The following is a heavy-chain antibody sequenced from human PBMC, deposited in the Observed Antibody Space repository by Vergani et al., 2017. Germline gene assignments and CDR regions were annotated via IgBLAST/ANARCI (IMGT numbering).Heavy chain of an antibody. D-gene: IGHD3-3*01. CDR2: INPNSGGT. CDR3: ARNSDYDFWYGPKNWFDP. V-gene: IGHV1-2*02. CDR1: GYTFTGYY. Sequence: QVQLVQSGAEVKKPGASVKVSCKASGYTFTGYYMHWVRQAPGQGLEWMGWINPNSGGTNYAQKFQGRVTMTRDTSISTAYMELSRLRSDDTAVYYCARNSDYDFWYGPKNWFDPWGQGTLFTVSS. J-gene: IGHJ5*02.